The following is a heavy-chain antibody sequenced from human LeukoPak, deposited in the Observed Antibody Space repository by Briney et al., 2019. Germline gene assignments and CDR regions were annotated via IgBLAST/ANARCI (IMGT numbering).Heavy chain of an antibody. Sequence: ASVKVSCKASGYTFTSYGISWVRQAPGQGLEWMGWISAYNGNTNYAQKLQGRVTMTTDTSTSTAYMELRSLRSDDTAVYYCARVSRGSYSGCRWFDPWGQGTLVTVSS. V-gene: IGHV1-18*01. J-gene: IGHJ5*02. CDR3: ARVSRGSYSGCRWFDP. CDR1: GYTFTSYG. CDR2: ISAYNGNT. D-gene: IGHD1-26*01.